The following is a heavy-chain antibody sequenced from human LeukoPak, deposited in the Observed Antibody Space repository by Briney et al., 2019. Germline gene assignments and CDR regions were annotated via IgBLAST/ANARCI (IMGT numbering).Heavy chain of an antibody. CDR1: GGTFSSYA. V-gene: IGHV1-69*06. Sequence: SVKVSCKASGGTFSSYAISWVRQAPGQGLEWMGGIIPIFGTANYAQKFQGRVTITADKSTSTAYMELSSLRSEDTAVYYCARVMTGYNYYYYMDVWGKGTTVTISS. CDR3: ARVMTGYNYYYYMDV. D-gene: IGHD3-9*01. J-gene: IGHJ6*03. CDR2: IIPIFGTA.